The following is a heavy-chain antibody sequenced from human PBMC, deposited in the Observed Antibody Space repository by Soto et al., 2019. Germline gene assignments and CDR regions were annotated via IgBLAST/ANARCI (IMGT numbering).Heavy chain of an antibody. D-gene: IGHD3-22*01. Sequence: ASVKVSCKASGYTFTGYYMHWVRQAPGQGLEWMGWINPNSGGTNYAQKFQGRVTMTRDTSISTAYMELSRLGSDDTAVYYCARARNYYDSSGLFDYWGQGTLVTVSS. J-gene: IGHJ4*02. CDR2: INPNSGGT. CDR1: GYTFTGYY. V-gene: IGHV1-2*02. CDR3: ARARNYYDSSGLFDY.